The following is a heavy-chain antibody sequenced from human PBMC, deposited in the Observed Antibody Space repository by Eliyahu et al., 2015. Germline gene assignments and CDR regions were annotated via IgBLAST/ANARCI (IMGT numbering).Heavy chain of an antibody. Sequence: QVQLVQSGAXVKKPGASXXXSCKXSGCTFTSHAMXXVRQAPGQRLEWMGWINTDSGNTEYSQKFQGRVTITRDTSASAAYMELSTLRSEDTAVYYCTRGFSHALDIWGQGTMVTVSS. J-gene: IGHJ3*02. V-gene: IGHV1-3*04. CDR1: GCTFTSHA. CDR3: TRGFSHALDI. CDR2: INTDSGNT.